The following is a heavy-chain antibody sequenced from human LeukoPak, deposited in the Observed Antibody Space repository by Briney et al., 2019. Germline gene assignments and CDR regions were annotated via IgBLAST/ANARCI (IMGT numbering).Heavy chain of an antibody. CDR1: GFTFSSYS. D-gene: IGHD3-16*01. V-gene: IGHV3-21*06. J-gene: IGHJ6*02. CDR2: ISSSSYI. Sequence: PGGSLRLSCVTSGFTFSSYSMNWVRQAPGKWLEWVSSISSSSYIFYADSVKGRFTISRDNAKNSLYLQMSSLRAEDAAVYYCAREGGYQYYYAMDVWGQGTTVTVSS. CDR3: AREGGYQYYYAMDV.